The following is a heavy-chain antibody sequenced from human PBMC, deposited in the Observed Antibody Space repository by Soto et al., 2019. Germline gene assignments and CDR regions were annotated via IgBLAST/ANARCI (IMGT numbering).Heavy chain of an antibody. D-gene: IGHD1-26*01. V-gene: IGHV1-69*06. CDR2: IIPLTETP. J-gene: IGHJ4*02. CDR3: AIGTRPSGKGDF. CDR1: GGTFSDYA. Sequence: QVQVVQSGAEVKKPGSSVKVSCKASGGTFSDYAISWVRQAPGHGLEWVGGIIPLTETPVYAQAVQGRLTITAVKVTSAAYMELSSLGSDDTGVYFGAIGTRPSGKGDFWGQGTLVTVSS.